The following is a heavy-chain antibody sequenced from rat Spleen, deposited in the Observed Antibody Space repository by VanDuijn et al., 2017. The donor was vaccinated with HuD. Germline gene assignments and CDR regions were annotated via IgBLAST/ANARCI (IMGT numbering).Heavy chain of an antibody. Sequence: EVQLQESGPGLVKPSQSLSLTCSVTGSSITSHYWGWIRKFPGNKMEWMGYISYSGSTSYNPSLKSRISITRDTSKNQFFLQLNSVTTEDTATYFWARDNSGYWYFDFWGPGTMVTVSS. J-gene: IGHJ1*01. CDR1: GSSITSHY. D-gene: IGHD1-10*01. CDR3: ARDNSGYWYFDF. CDR2: ISYSGST. V-gene: IGHV3-1*01.